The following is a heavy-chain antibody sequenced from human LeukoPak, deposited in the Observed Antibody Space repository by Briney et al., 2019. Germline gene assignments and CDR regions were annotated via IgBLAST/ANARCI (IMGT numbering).Heavy chain of an antibody. V-gene: IGHV6-1*01. CDR1: GDSVSSNSVT. J-gene: IGHJ5*02. D-gene: IGHD2-2*01. Sequence: TQTLSLTCAISGDSVSSNSVTWNWIRQSPSRGLEWLGRTYYRSTWYNDYAVSVRGRITVNPDTSKNQFSLHLNSVTPEDTAVYYCARRLTQYDCFDPWGQGILVTVSS. CDR3: ARRLTQYDCFDP. CDR2: TYYRSTWYN.